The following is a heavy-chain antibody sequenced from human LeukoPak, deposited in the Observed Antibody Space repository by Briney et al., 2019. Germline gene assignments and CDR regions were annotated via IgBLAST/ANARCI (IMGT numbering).Heavy chain of an antibody. Sequence: ASVKVSCKASGYTFTGYYMHWVRQAPGQGLEWMGWTNPNSGGTNYAQKFQGRVTMTTDTSTSTAYMVLRSLRSDDTAVYYCARDYDILTGYLNWFDPWGQGTLVTVSS. D-gene: IGHD3-9*01. CDR1: GYTFTGYY. CDR2: TNPNSGGT. J-gene: IGHJ5*02. CDR3: ARDYDILTGYLNWFDP. V-gene: IGHV1-2*02.